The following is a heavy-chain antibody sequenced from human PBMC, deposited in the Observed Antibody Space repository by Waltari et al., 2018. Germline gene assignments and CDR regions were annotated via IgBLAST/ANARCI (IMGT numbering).Heavy chain of an antibody. CDR1: GGSLSRYY. J-gene: IGHJ4*02. V-gene: IGHV4-59*01. D-gene: IGHD6-13*01. CDR3: ARGGVSSLPFDS. Sequence: QVQLQESGPGLVKPSETLSLTCTVSGGSLSRYYWSWIRQPPGKGLEWIGYTHYSGSTNYNPSLKSRVTISVDTSKNQFSLRLNSVTAADTALYYCARGGVSSLPFDSWGQGTLVTVSS. CDR2: THYSGST.